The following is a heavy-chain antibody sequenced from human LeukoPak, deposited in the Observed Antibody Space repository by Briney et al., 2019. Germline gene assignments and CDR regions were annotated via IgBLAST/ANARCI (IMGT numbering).Heavy chain of an antibody. D-gene: IGHD3-10*01. Sequence: GASVKVSCKASGYTFTSYGISWVRQAPGQGLEWMGWISAYNGNTNYAQKFQGRVTMTRDTSISTAYMELSRLRSDDTAVYYCARGYYGSGSPDYWGQGTLVTVSS. V-gene: IGHV1-18*01. CDR2: ISAYNGNT. CDR1: GYTFTSYG. J-gene: IGHJ4*02. CDR3: ARGYYGSGSPDY.